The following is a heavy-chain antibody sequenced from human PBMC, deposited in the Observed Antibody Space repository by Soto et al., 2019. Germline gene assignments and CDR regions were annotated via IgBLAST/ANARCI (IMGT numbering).Heavy chain of an antibody. V-gene: IGHV4-59*01. CDR3: ARGTSWQLPFDY. CDR1: SDSISSYY. J-gene: IGHJ4*02. Sequence: SETLSLTCTVSSDSISSYYWSWIRQPPGKRLEWIGYISYGGSTDYNPSLKSRVTISGDTSKNQFSLKVSSVTAADTAVYYCARGTSWQLPFDYWGQGTLVTVSS. CDR2: ISYGGST. D-gene: IGHD6-13*01.